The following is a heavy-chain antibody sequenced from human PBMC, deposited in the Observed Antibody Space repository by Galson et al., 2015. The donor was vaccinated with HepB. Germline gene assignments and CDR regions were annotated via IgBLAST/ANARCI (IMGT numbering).Heavy chain of an antibody. CDR1: GYTFDSYG. CDR3: ARRALVVIMTHYLDY. D-gene: IGHD3-22*01. CDR2: INTYNGQT. Sequence: SVKVSCKASGYTFDSYGLSWVRQAPGQGLEWMGWINTYNGQTNYAQKMQGRVTMTADTSTGTGYLELRTLRSDDTAVYYCARRALVVIMTHYLDYWGQGTPVTVSS. V-gene: IGHV1-18*01. J-gene: IGHJ4*02.